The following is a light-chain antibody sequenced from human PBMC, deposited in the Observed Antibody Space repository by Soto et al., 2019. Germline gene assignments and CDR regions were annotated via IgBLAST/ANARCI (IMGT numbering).Light chain of an antibody. CDR2: GSS. V-gene: IGKV3-15*01. Sequence: EIVMTQAAAALSVSPGERATLSCRASQSVSSNLAWYQQKPGQAPRLLIYGSSRMASGIPCRFSSSGSGTKFTLTLSILQAEDCALYYCQQYTTGGRFAKETKV. CDR1: QSVSSN. CDR3: QQYTTGGR. J-gene: IGKJ1*01.